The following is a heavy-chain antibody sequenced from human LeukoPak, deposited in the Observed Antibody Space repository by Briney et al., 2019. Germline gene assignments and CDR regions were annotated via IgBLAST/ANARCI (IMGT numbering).Heavy chain of an antibody. D-gene: IGHD5-24*01. CDR2: IYYSGST. CDR3: ARNVSRGEPGGAFDI. Sequence: SETLSLTCSVSGGAISGRRDYWGWIRQPPGKGLEWIASIYYSGSTHYNPSLKSRVTISVETSRNQFSLELRSATAADSAMYYCARNVSRGEPGGAFDIWGQGTMVTVSS. J-gene: IGHJ3*02. CDR1: GGAISGRRDY. V-gene: IGHV4-39*01.